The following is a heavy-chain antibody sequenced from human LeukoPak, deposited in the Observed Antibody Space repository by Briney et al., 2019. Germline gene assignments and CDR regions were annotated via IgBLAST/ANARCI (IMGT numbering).Heavy chain of an antibody. V-gene: IGHV4-61*02. CDR3: ARDDYGGNYGYFDY. J-gene: IGHJ4*02. CDR1: GGSISSGSYY. Sequence: PSETLSLTCTVSGGSISSGSYYWSWIRQPAGKGLEWIGRIYTSGSTNYNPSLKSRVTISVDTSKNQFSLKLSSVTAADTAVYYCARDDYGGNYGYFDYWGQGTLVTVSS. CDR2: IYTSGST. D-gene: IGHD4-23*01.